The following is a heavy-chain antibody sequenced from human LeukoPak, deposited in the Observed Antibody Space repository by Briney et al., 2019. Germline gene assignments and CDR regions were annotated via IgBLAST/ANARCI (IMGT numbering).Heavy chain of an antibody. CDR1: GFTFSNYA. V-gene: IGHV3-30*04. J-gene: IGHJ4*02. CDR3: ARGGFNYYGSGSYYDGGTLFDY. Sequence: GRSLRLSCAASGFTFSNYAMHWVRQAPGKGLEWVAVISYDGRNKYYADSVKGRFTISRDNSKNTLYLQTNSLRAEDTALYYCARGGFNYYGSGSYYDGGTLFDYWGQGTLVIASS. CDR2: ISYDGRNK. D-gene: IGHD3-10*01.